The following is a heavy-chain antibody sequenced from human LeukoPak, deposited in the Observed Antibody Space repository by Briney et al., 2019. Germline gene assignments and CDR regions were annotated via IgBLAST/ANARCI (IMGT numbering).Heavy chain of an antibody. V-gene: IGHV1-18*01. Sequence: ASVKVSCKASGYTFTSYGISWVRQAPGQGLEWMGWISAYNGNTNYAQKLQCRVTMTTDTSTSTAYMELGSLRSDDTAVYYCARDLLVVVPAAISGSNIWGQGTMVTVSS. CDR1: GYTFTSYG. D-gene: IGHD2-2*01. CDR3: ARDLLVVVPAAISGSNI. J-gene: IGHJ3*02. CDR2: ISAYNGNT.